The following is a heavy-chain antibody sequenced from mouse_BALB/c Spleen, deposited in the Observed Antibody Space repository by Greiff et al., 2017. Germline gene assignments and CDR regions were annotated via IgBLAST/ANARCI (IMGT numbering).Heavy chain of an antibody. V-gene: IGHV1-5*01. D-gene: IGHD4-1*02. CDR3: TRPSNWSYWYFDV. CDR1: GYSFTSYW. J-gene: IGHJ1*01. CDR2: IYPGNSDT. Sequence: EVQLQQSGTVLARPGASVKMSCKASGYSFTSYWMHWVKQRPGQGLEWIGAIYPGNSDTSYNQKFKGKAKLTAVTSASTAYMELSSLTNEDSAVYYCTRPSNWSYWYFDVWGAGTTVTVAS.